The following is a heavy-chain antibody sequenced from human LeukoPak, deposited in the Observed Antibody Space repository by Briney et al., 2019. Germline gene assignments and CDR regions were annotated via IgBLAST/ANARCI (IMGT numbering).Heavy chain of an antibody. J-gene: IGHJ4*02. Sequence: GGSLRLSCAASGFTFSIYSMKWVRQAPGKGLEWVSFLGRSISYISYADSVKGRFTISRDNAKNSLYLQMNSLRTEDTAVYYCARDYGDGHFDYWGQGTLVSVSS. D-gene: IGHD4-17*01. CDR1: GFTFSIYS. V-gene: IGHV3-21*01. CDR2: LGRSISYI. CDR3: ARDYGDGHFDY.